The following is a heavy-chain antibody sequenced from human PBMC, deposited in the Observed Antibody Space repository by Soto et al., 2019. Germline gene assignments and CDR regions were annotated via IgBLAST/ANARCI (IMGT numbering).Heavy chain of an antibody. CDR3: ARAPLYCSSTSCYAGYFDY. CDR1: GGSISNFY. V-gene: IGHV4-59*01. Sequence: SETLSLTCTVSGGSISNFYWSWIRQPPGKGLEWIGYIYYSGSTNYNPSLKSRVTISVDTSKNQFSLKLSSVTAADTAVYYCARAPLYCSSTSCYAGYFDYWGQGTLVTVSS. J-gene: IGHJ4*02. CDR2: IYYSGST. D-gene: IGHD2-2*01.